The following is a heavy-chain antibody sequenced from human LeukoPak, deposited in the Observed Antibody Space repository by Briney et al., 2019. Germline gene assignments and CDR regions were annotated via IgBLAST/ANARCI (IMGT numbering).Heavy chain of an antibody. CDR1: GYSFSELF. V-gene: IGHV1-24*01. CDR3: ATEIGSRYFDD. CDR2: YDPEDNKI. D-gene: IGHD2-21*01. Sequence: ASVKVSCKVSGYSFSELFMHWVRQAPGKGLEWMGGYDPEDNKIIYAQNFQGRVTMTEDTYTDTAYMEMSSLRSDDTAVYYCATEIGSRYFDDWGPGTLVTVSS. J-gene: IGHJ4*02.